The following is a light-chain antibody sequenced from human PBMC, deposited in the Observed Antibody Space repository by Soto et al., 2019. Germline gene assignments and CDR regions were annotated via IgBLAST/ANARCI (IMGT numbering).Light chain of an antibody. CDR1: QGISLF. CDR3: QQLKSSPIT. J-gene: IGKJ4*01. CDR2: AAS. Sequence: DIQLTQSPSFLSASVGYTVSITCRASQGISLFLAWYQQRPGKAPDLLIYAASSLESGVPSRFSGSGSGTEFTLTITSLQPEDFATYYCQQLKSSPITFGGGTKVDIK. V-gene: IGKV1-9*01.